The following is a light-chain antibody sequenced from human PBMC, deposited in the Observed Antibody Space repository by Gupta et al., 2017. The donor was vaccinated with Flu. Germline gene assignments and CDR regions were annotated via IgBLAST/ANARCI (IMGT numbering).Light chain of an antibody. V-gene: IGKV1-27*01. CDR3: QKYNSAPRT. J-gene: IGKJ1*01. CDR1: QGISNY. Sequence: PSSRSASVGDRVTITCRASQGISNYLGWYQQKPGKVPKLLIYAASTLQSGVPSRFSGSGSGTDFTLTISSLQPEDVATYYCQKYNSAPRTFGQGTKVEIK. CDR2: AAS.